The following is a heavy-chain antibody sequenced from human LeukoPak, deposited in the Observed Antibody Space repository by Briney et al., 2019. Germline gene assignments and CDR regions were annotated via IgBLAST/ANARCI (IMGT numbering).Heavy chain of an antibody. J-gene: IGHJ4*02. CDR2: IWYDGSNK. V-gene: IGHV3-33*01. Sequence: GRSLRLSCAAPGFTFSSYGMHWVRQAPGKGLEWVAVIWYDGSNKYYADSVKGRFTISRDNSKNTLYLQMNSLRAEDTAVYYCARVTRYSSGWYDGIYFDYWGQGTLVTVSS. CDR1: GFTFSSYG. D-gene: IGHD6-19*01. CDR3: ARVTRYSSGWYDGIYFDY.